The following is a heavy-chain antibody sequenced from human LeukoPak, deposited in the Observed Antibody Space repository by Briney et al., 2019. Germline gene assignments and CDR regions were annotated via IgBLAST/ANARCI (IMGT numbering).Heavy chain of an antibody. V-gene: IGHV3-7*03. CDR2: IKQDGSEK. Sequence: PGGPLRLSCAASGFTFSSYWMSWVRQAPGKGLEWVANIKQDGSEKYYVDSVKGRFTISRDNAKNSLYLQMNSLRAEDTAVYYCARDGTQLWSYLPLNWGQGTLVTVSS. CDR1: GFTFSSYW. D-gene: IGHD5-18*01. J-gene: IGHJ4*02. CDR3: ARDGTQLWSYLPLN.